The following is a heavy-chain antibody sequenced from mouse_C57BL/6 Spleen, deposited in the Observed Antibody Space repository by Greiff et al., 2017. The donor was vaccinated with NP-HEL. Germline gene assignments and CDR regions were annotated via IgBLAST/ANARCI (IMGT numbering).Heavy chain of an antibody. V-gene: IGHV7-3*01. J-gene: IGHJ4*01. CDR3: ARYNDGYYEDYAMYY. Sequence: KLVESGGGLVQPGGSLSLSCAASGFTFTDYYMSWVRQPPGKALEWLGFIRNKANGYTTEYSASVKGRFTISRDNSQSILYLQMNALIAEDSATYYCARYNDGYYEDYAMYYWGQGTSVTVSS. CDR1: GFTFTDYY. CDR2: IRNKANGYTT. D-gene: IGHD2-3*01.